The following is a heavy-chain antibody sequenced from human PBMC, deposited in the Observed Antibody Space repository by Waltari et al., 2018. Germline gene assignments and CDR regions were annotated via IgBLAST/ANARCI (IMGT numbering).Heavy chain of an antibody. Sequence: EVQLVESGGGLVQPGGSLRLSCAASGFTLGSFGMSWVRQAAGKGLGWVASIKQDGSEKYYVDSVKGRFTISRDNVDYSLFLQMSTLRAEDTAVYYCARLLGGVTTFDSWGQGTLVTVSS. V-gene: IGHV3-7*01. CDR2: IKQDGSEK. CDR3: ARLLGGVTTFDS. J-gene: IGHJ4*02. CDR1: GFTLGSFG. D-gene: IGHD3-16*01.